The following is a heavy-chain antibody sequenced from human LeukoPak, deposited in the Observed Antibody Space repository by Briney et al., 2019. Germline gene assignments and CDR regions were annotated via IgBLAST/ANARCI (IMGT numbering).Heavy chain of an antibody. CDR3: AKGTAYSSSWRWRANYYFDY. Sequence: GGSLRLSCAASGFTFSSYAMSWVRQAPGKGLEWVSAISGSGGSTYYADSVKGRFTISRDNSKNTLYLQMNSLRAEDTAVYYCAKGTAYSSSWRWRANYYFDYWGQGTLVTVSS. D-gene: IGHD6-13*01. CDR2: ISGSGGST. J-gene: IGHJ4*02. V-gene: IGHV3-23*01. CDR1: GFTFSSYA.